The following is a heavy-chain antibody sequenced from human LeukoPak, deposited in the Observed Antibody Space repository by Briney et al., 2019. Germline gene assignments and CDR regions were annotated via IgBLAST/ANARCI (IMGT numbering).Heavy chain of an antibody. J-gene: IGHJ6*03. CDR1: GGSISSGRYY. V-gene: IGHV4-61*02. CDR2: ISTSGST. Sequence: PSQTLSLTCTVSGGSISSGRYYWSWLRQPAGKGLAWIGRISTSGSTNYNPSPKSRVTISVDTSKNQLSLKLSAVTAADTAVYSCARGRDGNYDMDVWGKGTTVTVSS. CDR3: ARGRDGNYDMDV. D-gene: IGHD1-14*01.